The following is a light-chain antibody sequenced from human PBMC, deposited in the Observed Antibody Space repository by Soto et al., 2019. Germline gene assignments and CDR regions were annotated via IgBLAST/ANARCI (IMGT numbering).Light chain of an antibody. CDR3: QQYGTSPRT. Sequence: DIQMTQSPSTLSASVGDRVTITCRASQSVSSWVAWYHLKPGKAPKLLIYKASTLETGVPSRFSGSGSRTEFTLTISRLDPEDFAVYYCQQYGTSPRTFGQGTKVDIK. CDR2: KAS. V-gene: IGKV1-5*03. CDR1: QSVSSW. J-gene: IGKJ1*01.